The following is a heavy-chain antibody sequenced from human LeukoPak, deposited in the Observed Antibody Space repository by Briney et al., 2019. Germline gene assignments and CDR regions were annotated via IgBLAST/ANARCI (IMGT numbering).Heavy chain of an antibody. Sequence: GGSLRLSCAASGFTFSSYEMNWVRQAPGKGLEWVSVIYSGGSTYYADSVKGRFTISRDNSKNTLYLQMNSLRAEDTAVYYCARDGGRNIAVAAQGGYWGQGTLVTVSS. CDR3: ARDGGRNIAVAAQGGY. CDR2: IYSGGST. D-gene: IGHD6-19*01. J-gene: IGHJ4*02. V-gene: IGHV3-53*01. CDR1: GFTFSSYE.